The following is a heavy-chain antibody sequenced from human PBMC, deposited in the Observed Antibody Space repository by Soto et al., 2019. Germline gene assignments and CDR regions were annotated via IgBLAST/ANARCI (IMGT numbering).Heavy chain of an antibody. D-gene: IGHD1-26*01. V-gene: IGHV4-59*01. Sequence: SETVSLTCTVSGGSISSYYRSWIRQLPGTGLERIGYIYYSGSTNYNPSLKSRVTISVDTSKNQFSLKLSSVTAADTAVYYCASAVGASRFDYWGQGTLVTVSS. CDR1: GGSISSYY. CDR3: ASAVGASRFDY. J-gene: IGHJ4*02. CDR2: IYYSGST.